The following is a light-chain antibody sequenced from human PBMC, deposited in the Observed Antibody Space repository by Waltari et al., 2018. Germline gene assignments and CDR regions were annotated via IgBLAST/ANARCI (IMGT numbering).Light chain of an antibody. CDR3: QQYDGSVVT. V-gene: IGKV3-20*01. J-gene: IGKJ4*01. CDR1: RSVSSIS. Sequence: IVLTQSLATLSLSPGERATLSCRASRSVSSISLTWYQEKSGQSPRLLIYGASSRATAIPDRFSGSGSGTDFTLIIDRLEPEDFAVYYCQQYDGSVVTFGGGTKVEIK. CDR2: GAS.